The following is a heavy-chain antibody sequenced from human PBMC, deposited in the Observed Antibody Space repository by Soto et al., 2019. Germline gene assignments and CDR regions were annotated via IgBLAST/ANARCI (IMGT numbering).Heavy chain of an antibody. CDR3: ARELVVPAAIFSHWSDP. D-gene: IGHD2-2*01. J-gene: IGHJ5*02. V-gene: IGHV3-21*01. CDR1: GFTFSSYS. CDR2: ISSSSSYI. Sequence: GGALRLSCAASGFTFSSYSMNWVRPAPGKGLEWVSSISSSSSYIYYADSVKGRFTISRDNAKNSLYLQMNSLRAEDTAVYYCARELVVPAAIFSHWSDPWGQGTLVTVSA.